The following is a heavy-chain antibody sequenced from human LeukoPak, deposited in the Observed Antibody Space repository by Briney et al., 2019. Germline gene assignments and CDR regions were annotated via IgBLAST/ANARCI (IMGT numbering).Heavy chain of an antibody. CDR2: IIPIFGTA. D-gene: IGHD3-22*01. J-gene: IGHJ6*03. CDR3: ARDNSRYYDSSGYNYYYYYYMDV. CDR1: GGTFSSYA. Sequence: SVKVSCKASGGTFSSYAISWVRQAPGQGLEWMGRIIPIFGTANYAQKFQGRVTITADESTSTAYVELSSLRSEDTAVYYCARDNSRYYDSSGYNYYYYYYMDVWGKGTTVTVSS. V-gene: IGHV1-69*13.